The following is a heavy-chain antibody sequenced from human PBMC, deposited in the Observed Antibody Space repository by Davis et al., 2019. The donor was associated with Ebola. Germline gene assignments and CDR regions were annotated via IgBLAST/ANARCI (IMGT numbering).Heavy chain of an antibody. J-gene: IGHJ4*02. D-gene: IGHD3-10*01. V-gene: IGHV3-30*18. CDR3: AKDYYGSGRPLDY. CDR1: GFTFSSYG. CDR2: ISYDGSNK. Sequence: PAGSLRLSCAASGFTFSSYGMHWVRQAPGKGLEWEAVISYDGSNKYYADSVKGRFTISRDNSKNTLYLQMNSPRAEDTAVYYCAKDYYGSGRPLDYWGQGTLVTVSS.